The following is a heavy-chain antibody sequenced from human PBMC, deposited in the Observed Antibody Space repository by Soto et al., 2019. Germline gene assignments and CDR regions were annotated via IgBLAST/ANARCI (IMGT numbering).Heavy chain of an antibody. V-gene: IGHV1-18*01. CDR1: GYTFTSYH. J-gene: IGHJ4*02. CDR3: ARDTPPTDY. Sequence: QVQLVQSGAEVKKPGASVKVSCKTSGYTFTSYHISWVRQAPGQVLEWMGWISAYNTNTNYAQKFQGRVTMTTDTLSRTAYMELRSLRSDDTAGYYCARDTPPTDYWGPGTLVTVSS. CDR2: ISAYNTNT.